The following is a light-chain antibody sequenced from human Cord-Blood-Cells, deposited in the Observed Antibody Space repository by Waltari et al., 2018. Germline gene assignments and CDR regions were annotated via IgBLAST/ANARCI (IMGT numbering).Light chain of an antibody. J-gene: IGKJ1*01. CDR3: QQRYSTPQT. CDR2: AAS. CDR1: QSISSY. Sequence: DIQMTQSPSSLSASVGDRVTITCRASQSISSYLNWYQQKPGKAPKLLIYAASSLQSGVPSRFSGSGSGTDFTLTISRLQPEDFATYYCQQRYSTPQTFGQGTEVEIK. V-gene: IGKV1-39*01.